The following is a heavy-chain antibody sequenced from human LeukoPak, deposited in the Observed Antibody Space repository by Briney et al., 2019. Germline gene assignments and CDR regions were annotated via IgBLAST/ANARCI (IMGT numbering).Heavy chain of an antibody. CDR2: VYHSGST. J-gene: IGHJ4*02. CDR3: ARPVAGYYDILTGYYRGYYFDY. CDR1: GGSISSSSYY. V-gene: IGHV4-39*01. Sequence: PSETLSLTCTVSGGSISSSSYYWGWIRQPPGKGLEWIGSVYHSGSTYDNPSLKSRVTISVDTSKSQFSLKLISVTAADTAVYYCARPVAGYYDILTGYYRGYYFDYWGQGTLVTVSS. D-gene: IGHD3-9*01.